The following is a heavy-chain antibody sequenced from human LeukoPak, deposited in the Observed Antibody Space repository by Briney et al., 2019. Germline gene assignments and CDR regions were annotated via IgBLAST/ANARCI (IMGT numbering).Heavy chain of an antibody. CDR2: ISGSGGST. D-gene: IGHD3-10*01. J-gene: IGHJ5*02. Sequence: PGGSLRLSCAASGFTFSSYAMSWVRQAPGKGLEWVSAISGSGGSTYYADSVKGRFTISRDNSKNTLYLQMNSLRAEDTAVYYCAKAYYYGSGSDLGFDPWGQGTLVTVSS. CDR1: GFTFSSYA. CDR3: AKAYYYGSGSDLGFDP. V-gene: IGHV3-23*01.